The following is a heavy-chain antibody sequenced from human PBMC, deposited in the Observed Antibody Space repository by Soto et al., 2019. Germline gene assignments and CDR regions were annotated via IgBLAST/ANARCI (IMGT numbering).Heavy chain of an antibody. CDR2: INPNSGGT. D-gene: IGHD6-19*01. J-gene: IGHJ3*02. V-gene: IGHV1-2*04. Sequence: GASVKVSCKASGYTFTGYYMHWVRQAPGQGLEWMGWINPNSGGTNYAQKFQGWVTMTRDTSISTAYMELSRLRSDDTAVYYCARAVAGTSDRAFDIWGQGTMVTVSS. CDR3: ARAVAGTSDRAFDI. CDR1: GYTFTGYY.